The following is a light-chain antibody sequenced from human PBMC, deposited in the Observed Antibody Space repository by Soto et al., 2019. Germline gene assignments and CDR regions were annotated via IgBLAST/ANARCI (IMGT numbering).Light chain of an antibody. J-gene: IGLJ2*01. CDR1: KLGDEY. Sequence: SYELTQPPSVSVSPGQTASITCSGDKLGDEYVSWFQQKPGQSPVLVIYQDTKRPSGIPERFSGSNSGNTATLTISGTQAMDEADYSCQAWDSSIVVFGGGTKVTVL. V-gene: IGLV3-1*01. CDR3: QAWDSSIVV. CDR2: QDT.